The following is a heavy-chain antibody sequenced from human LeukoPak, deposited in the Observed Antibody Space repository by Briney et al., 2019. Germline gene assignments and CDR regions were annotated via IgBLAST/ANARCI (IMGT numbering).Heavy chain of an antibody. J-gene: IGHJ6*02. CDR1: GFTFSSYA. CDR3: ARALFNWDYYGSGSYYCYYGMDV. Sequence: SGGSLRLSCAASGFTFSSYAMNWVRQAPGKGLEWVSSISSSSSYIYYADSVKGRFTISRDNAKNSLYLQMNSLRAEDTAVYYCARALFNWDYYGSGSYYCYYGMDVWGQGTTVTVSS. CDR2: ISSSSSYI. D-gene: IGHD3-10*01. V-gene: IGHV3-21*01.